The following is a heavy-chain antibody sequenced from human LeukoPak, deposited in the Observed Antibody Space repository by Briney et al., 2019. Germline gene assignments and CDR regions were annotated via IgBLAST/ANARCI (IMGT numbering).Heavy chain of an antibody. D-gene: IGHD3-10*01. V-gene: IGHV4-34*01. Sequence: SETLSLTCAVSGGSISSGGYSWSWIRQPPGKGLEWIGEINHSGSTNYNPSLKSRVTISVDTSKNQFSLKLSSVTAADTAVYYCARFKYGSGSYYKVGTFDIWGQGTMVTVSS. J-gene: IGHJ3*02. CDR1: GGSISSGGYS. CDR2: INHSGST. CDR3: ARFKYGSGSYYKVGTFDI.